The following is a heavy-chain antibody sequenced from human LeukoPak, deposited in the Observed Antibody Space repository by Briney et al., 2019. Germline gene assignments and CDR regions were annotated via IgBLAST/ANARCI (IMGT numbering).Heavy chain of an antibody. J-gene: IGHJ4*02. Sequence: ASVKVSCKASGYTFTSYGISWVRQAPEQGLEWMGWISAYNGNTNYAQKLQGRVTMTTDTSTSTAYMELRSLRSDDTAVYYCARDQGSSNTAIIDYWGQGTLVTVSS. V-gene: IGHV1-18*01. CDR3: ARDQGSSNTAIIDY. CDR2: ISAYNGNT. CDR1: GYTFTSYG. D-gene: IGHD5-18*01.